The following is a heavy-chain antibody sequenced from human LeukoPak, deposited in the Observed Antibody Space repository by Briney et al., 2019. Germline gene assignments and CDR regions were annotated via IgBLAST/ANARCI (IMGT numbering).Heavy chain of an antibody. CDR3: AKDLLAAAGPYYFDY. Sequence: GGSLRLSCAASGFTFSSYAMSWVRQAPGKGLEWVSAISGSGGSTYYADSVKGRFTISRDNSKNTLYLQMNSLRAEDTAVYCCAKDLLAAAGPYYFDYWGQGTLVTVSS. CDR2: ISGSGGST. J-gene: IGHJ4*02. V-gene: IGHV3-23*01. CDR1: GFTFSSYA. D-gene: IGHD6-13*01.